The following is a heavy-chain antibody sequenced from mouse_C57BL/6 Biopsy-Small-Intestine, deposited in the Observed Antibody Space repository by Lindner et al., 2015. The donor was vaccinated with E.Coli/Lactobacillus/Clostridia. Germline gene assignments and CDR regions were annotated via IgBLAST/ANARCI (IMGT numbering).Heavy chain of an antibody. CDR3: ATASLTGYYYYAFDV. V-gene: IGHV1-18*01. Sequence: SVKVSCKVSGSSLTELAMHWVRQAPGKGLEWLGGFDPEDGERTFAQEFQGRLTTTEDTSAETAYMELSSLRSEDTAVYYCATASLTGYYYYAFDVWGQGTTVTVSS. CDR2: FDPEDGER. CDR1: GSSLTELA. J-gene: IGHJ1*01. D-gene: IGHD2-3*01.